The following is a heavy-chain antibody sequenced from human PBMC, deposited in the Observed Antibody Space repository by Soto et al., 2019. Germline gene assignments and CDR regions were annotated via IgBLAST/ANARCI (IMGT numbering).Heavy chain of an antibody. CDR3: ARGHSTDCSNGVCSFFYNHEMDV. CDR1: GYIFTDYH. Sequence: SVKVYCKSSGYIFTDYHIHWVRQAPGQGLEWLGRINPKSGGTSTAQKFQGWVTMTRDRSISTVYMELTRLRSDDTAVYFCARGHSTDCSNGVCSFFYNHEMDVWGQGTTVTVSS. D-gene: IGHD2-8*01. V-gene: IGHV1-2*04. CDR2: INPKSGGT. J-gene: IGHJ6*02.